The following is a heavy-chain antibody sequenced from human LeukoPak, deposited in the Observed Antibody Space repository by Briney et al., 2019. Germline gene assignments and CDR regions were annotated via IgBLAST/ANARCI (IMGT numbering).Heavy chain of an antibody. V-gene: IGHV1-18*01. CDR1: GYIFTSYG. CDR3: AREFSGSGTNWFDP. D-gene: IGHD3-10*01. Sequence: ASVTVSCKASGYIFTSYGISWVRQAPGQGLEWMGWISAYNGNTNYAQKLQGRVTMTTDTSTSTAYMELRSLRSDDTAVYYCAREFSGSGTNWFDPWGQGTLVTVSS. J-gene: IGHJ5*02. CDR2: ISAYNGNT.